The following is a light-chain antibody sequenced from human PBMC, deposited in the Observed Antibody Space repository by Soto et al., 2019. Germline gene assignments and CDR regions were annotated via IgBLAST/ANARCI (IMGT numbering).Light chain of an antibody. CDR1: SSNIGSND. V-gene: IGLV1-47*01. Sequence: QSVLTQPPSTSGTRGQRVTIYCSGSSSNIGSNDVYWYQHVPGAAPKLLIYRNNRRPSGVPDRFSGSKSGSAVSLAISGLQSEDDADYYCASWDDTLSGPLFGGGTKLTVL. CDR2: RNN. CDR3: ASWDDTLSGPL. J-gene: IGLJ3*02.